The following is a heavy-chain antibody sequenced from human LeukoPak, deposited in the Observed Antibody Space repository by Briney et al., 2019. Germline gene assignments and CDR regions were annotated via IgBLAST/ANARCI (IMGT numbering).Heavy chain of an antibody. Sequence: GASVKVSCKASGYTFTSYDINWVRQATGQGLEWMGWMNPNSGNTGYAQKFRGRVTMTRNTSISTAYMELSSLRSEDTAVYYCARAVRVTIFGVVIIRYFDYWGQGTLVTVSS. CDR2: MNPNSGNT. CDR3: ARAVRVTIFGVVIIRYFDY. CDR1: GYTFTSYD. J-gene: IGHJ4*02. D-gene: IGHD3-3*01. V-gene: IGHV1-8*01.